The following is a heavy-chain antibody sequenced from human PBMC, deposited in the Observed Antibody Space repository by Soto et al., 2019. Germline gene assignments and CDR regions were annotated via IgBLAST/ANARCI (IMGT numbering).Heavy chain of an antibody. D-gene: IGHD3-16*01. CDR2: INSFNGIT. CDR3: ARDRQNYGSFDY. V-gene: IGHV1-18*04. Sequence: QVQLLQSGAEVKKHGASVKVSCKASGYTFTNYGISWVRQAPGQGLEWMGWINSFNGITNDAQNFQGRVTMTTDTSTSTAYMELRSLRSDDTAVYYCARDRQNYGSFDYWGQGPPVTVSS. CDR1: GYTFTNYG. J-gene: IGHJ4*02.